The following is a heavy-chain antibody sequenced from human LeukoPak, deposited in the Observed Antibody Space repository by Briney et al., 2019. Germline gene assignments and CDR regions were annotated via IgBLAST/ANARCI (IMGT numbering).Heavy chain of an antibody. CDR3: ATRWDCSSTSCYFPYYYYYMDV. D-gene: IGHD2-2*01. J-gene: IGHJ6*03. Sequence: SETLSLTCTVSGGSISSYYWSWIRQPPGKGLEWIGYIYYSGSTNYNPSLKSRVTISVDTSQNQFSLKLSSVTAADTAVYYCATRWDCSSTSCYFPYYYYYMDVWGKGTTVTVSS. V-gene: IGHV4-59*12. CDR2: IYYSGST. CDR1: GGSISSYY.